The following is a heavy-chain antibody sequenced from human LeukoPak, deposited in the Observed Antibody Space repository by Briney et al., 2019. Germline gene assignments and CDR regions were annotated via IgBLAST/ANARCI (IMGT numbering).Heavy chain of an antibody. Sequence: GSLRLSCAASGFTFNNYAMSWVRHAPGKGLEWVSAISGSGGSTYYADSVKGRFTISRDNSKNTLSLQMNSLRAEDTAVYYCAKDSSNQYYYYYMDVWGKGTTVTVSS. D-gene: IGHD4-11*01. V-gene: IGHV3-23*01. CDR3: AKDSSNQYYYYYMDV. J-gene: IGHJ6*03. CDR2: ISGSGGST. CDR1: GFTFNNYA.